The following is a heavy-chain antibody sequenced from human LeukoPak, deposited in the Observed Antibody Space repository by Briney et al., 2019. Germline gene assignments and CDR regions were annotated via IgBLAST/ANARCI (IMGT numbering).Heavy chain of an antibody. D-gene: IGHD3-22*01. CDR1: GFTFSSYA. CDR2: ISGSDDT. Sequence: GGSLRLSCAAAGFTFSSYARSWVRQAPGKGLEWVSTISGSDDTYYADSVKGRFTISRDTSKNTLYLQMNSLRAEDTAVYYCARGPGPYDSSGYYNYWGQGTLVTVSS. CDR3: ARGPGPYDSSGYYNY. J-gene: IGHJ4*02. V-gene: IGHV3-23*01.